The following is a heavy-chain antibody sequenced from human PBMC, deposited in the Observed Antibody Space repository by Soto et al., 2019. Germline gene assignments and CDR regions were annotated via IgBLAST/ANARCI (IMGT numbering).Heavy chain of an antibody. V-gene: IGHV3-21*01. Sequence: GGSLRLSCAASGFTFSSYSMNWVRQAPGKGLEWVSSISSSSSYIYYADSVKGRFTISRDNAKNSLYLQMNSLRAEDTAVYYFVRVHYDSWSGYHNDAFDIWGQGTIVTVSS. CDR2: ISSSSSYI. CDR3: VRVHYDSWSGYHNDAFDI. CDR1: GFTFSSYS. J-gene: IGHJ3*02. D-gene: IGHD3-3*01.